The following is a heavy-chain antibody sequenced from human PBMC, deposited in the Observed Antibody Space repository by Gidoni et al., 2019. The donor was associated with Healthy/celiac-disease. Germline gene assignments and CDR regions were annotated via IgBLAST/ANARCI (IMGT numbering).Heavy chain of an antibody. CDR3: ARDPFRVLEWSKGYFDY. Sequence: QVQLVESGGGVVQPGRSLRLSCAASGFTFSSYAMHWVRQAPGKGLGWVAVISYDGSNKYDADSVKGRFTISRDNSKNTLYLQMNSLRAEDTAVYYCARDPFRVLEWSKGYFDYWGQGTLVTVSS. V-gene: IGHV3-30-3*01. CDR1: GFTFSSYA. D-gene: IGHD3-3*01. J-gene: IGHJ4*02. CDR2: ISYDGSNK.